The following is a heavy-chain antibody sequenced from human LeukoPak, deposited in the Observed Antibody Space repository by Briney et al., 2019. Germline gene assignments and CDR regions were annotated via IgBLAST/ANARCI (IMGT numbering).Heavy chain of an antibody. V-gene: IGHV3-15*01. D-gene: IGHD4-23*01. CDR3: TTGPGNSGY. CDR2: IKSKNVGETT. Sequence: GGSLRLSCVVSGLTFGNAWMSWVRQAPGKGLEWVGRIKSKNVGETTEYAAPVQGRFTISRDDSKNTVYLKMRSLKTEDTAVYYCTTGPGNSGYWGQGTLVTVSS. J-gene: IGHJ4*02. CDR1: GLTFGNAW.